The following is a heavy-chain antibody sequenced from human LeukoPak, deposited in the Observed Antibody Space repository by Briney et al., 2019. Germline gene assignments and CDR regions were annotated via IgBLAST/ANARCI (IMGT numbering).Heavy chain of an antibody. CDR1: GFTVSSNY. CDR2: IFGGGGT. J-gene: IGHJ3*02. Sequence: GGSLRLSCAAFGFTVSSNYMSWVRQAPGKGLEWVSVIFGGGGTYYGDSVRGRFTISRDNSKNTLYLQMNSLRAEDTAVYYCARTTAAAYGVGAFDIWGQGTMVTVSS. D-gene: IGHD6-13*01. V-gene: IGHV3-53*01. CDR3: ARTTAAAYGVGAFDI.